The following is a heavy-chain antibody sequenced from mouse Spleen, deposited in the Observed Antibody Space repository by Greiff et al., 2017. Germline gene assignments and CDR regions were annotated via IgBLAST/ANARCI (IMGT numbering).Heavy chain of an antibody. CDR2: ISNLAYSI. Sequence: DVQLVESGGGLVKPGGSLKLSCAASGFTFSDYGMAWVRQAPGKGPEWVAFISNLAYSIYYADTVTGRFTISRENAKNTLYLEMSSLRSEDTAMYYCARQGLVYYAMDYWGQGTSVTVSS. J-gene: IGHJ4*01. V-gene: IGHV5-15*01. D-gene: IGHD3-3*01. CDR1: GFTFSDYG. CDR3: ARQGLVYYAMDY.